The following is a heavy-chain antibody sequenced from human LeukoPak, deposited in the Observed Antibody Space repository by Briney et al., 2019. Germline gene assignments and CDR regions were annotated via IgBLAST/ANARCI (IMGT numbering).Heavy chain of an antibody. CDR2: IYYSGST. J-gene: IGHJ6*03. Sequence: PSQTLSLTCTVSGGSISSYYWSWIRQPPGKGLGWIGYIYYSGSTNYNPSLKSRVTISVDTSKNQFSLKLSSVTAADTAVYYCARARVVYATHTEYYYYYYMDVWGKGTTVTVSS. D-gene: IGHD2-8*02. V-gene: IGHV4-59*01. CDR3: ARARVVYATHTEYYYYYYMDV. CDR1: GGSISSYY.